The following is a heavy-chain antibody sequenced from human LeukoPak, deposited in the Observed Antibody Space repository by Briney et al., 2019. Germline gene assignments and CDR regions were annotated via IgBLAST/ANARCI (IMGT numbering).Heavy chain of an antibody. CDR3: ARGPHGNYYDSSGYFDY. J-gene: IGHJ4*02. Sequence: SETLSLTCTVSDASVSSDYWSWIRQPPGKGLEWIGEINHSGSTNYNPSLKSRVTISVDTSKNQFSLKLSSVTAADTAVYYCARGPHGNYYDSSGYFDYWGQGTLVTVSS. D-gene: IGHD3-22*01. CDR1: DASVSSDY. CDR2: INHSGST. V-gene: IGHV4-34*01.